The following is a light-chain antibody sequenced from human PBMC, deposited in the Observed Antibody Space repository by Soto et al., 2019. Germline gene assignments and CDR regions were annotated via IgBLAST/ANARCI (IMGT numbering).Light chain of an antibody. CDR2: SHN. J-gene: IGLJ1*01. CDR3: AAWDDSLNGYV. Sequence: QSVLTQPPSASGTPGQRVTISCSGSSSNIGSNTVNWYQQLPGTAPKLLIYSHNQRPSGVPDRFSSSKSGTSASLAISGLQSEDEDDYYCAAWDDSLNGYVFGTGTKVTVL. V-gene: IGLV1-44*01. CDR1: SSNIGSNT.